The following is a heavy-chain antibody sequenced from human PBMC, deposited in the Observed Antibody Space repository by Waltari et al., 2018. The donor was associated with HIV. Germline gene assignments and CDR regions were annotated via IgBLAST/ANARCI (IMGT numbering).Heavy chain of an antibody. CDR2: VNGDASST. Sequence: EVELVDSGGGLVQPGGSLSLSCVASKFNFSNYWLYWVRQLPGKGLVWVSRVNGDASSTDYADSVRGRFTISRDNAKNTVYLQMNSLRAEDTALYYCTRAVFWSGFFRDYFFDYWGQGTPVTVSS. CDR1: KFNFSNYW. D-gene: IGHD3-3*01. V-gene: IGHV3-74*01. J-gene: IGHJ4*02. CDR3: TRAVFWSGFFRDYFFDY.